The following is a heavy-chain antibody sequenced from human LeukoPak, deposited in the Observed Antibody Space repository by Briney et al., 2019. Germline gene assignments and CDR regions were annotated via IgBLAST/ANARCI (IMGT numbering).Heavy chain of an antibody. V-gene: IGHV3-21*01. CDR1: GFTFSSYW. CDR3: ATDIVVVPAADGDWFDP. D-gene: IGHD2-2*01. Sequence: PGGSLRLSCAASGFTFSSYWMHWVRQAPGKGLVWVSSISSSSSYIYYADSVKGRFTISRDNAKNSLYLQMNSLRAEDTAVYYCATDIVVVPAADGDWFDPWGQGTLVTVSS. CDR2: ISSSSSYI. J-gene: IGHJ5*02.